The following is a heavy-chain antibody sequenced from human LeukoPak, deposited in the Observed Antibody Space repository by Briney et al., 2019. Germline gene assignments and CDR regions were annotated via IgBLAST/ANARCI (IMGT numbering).Heavy chain of an antibody. CDR3: ARDYCSSTSFGCYYGMDV. V-gene: IGHV3-20*04. D-gene: IGHD2-2*01. Sequence: PGGSLRLSCAASGFTFDDYGMSWVRQAPGKRLEWVSGINWNGGSTGYADSVKGRFTISRDNDKNLLYLQMNSLRAEDTALYYCARDYCSSTSFGCYYGMDVWGQGATVTVSS. J-gene: IGHJ6*02. CDR2: INWNGGST. CDR1: GFTFDDYG.